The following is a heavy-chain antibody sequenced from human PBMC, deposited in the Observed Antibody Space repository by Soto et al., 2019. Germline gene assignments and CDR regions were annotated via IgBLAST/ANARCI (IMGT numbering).Heavy chain of an antibody. Sequence: EVQLVESGGGVVRPGGSLRLSCAASGFGFDEYGMSWVRQGPGKGLEWVSGINRHGDSTGYADSVKGRVTISRDNAKNSLYMQMNSLKAEDTALYYCARDHRWGYEYGDYGDSWGQGTLVTVSS. D-gene: IGHD4-17*01. CDR1: GFGFDEYG. J-gene: IGHJ4*02. CDR2: INRHGDST. CDR3: ARDHRWGYEYGDYGDS. V-gene: IGHV3-20*04.